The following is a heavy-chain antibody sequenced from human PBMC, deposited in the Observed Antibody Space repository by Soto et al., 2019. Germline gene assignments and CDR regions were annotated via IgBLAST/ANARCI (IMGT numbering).Heavy chain of an antibody. J-gene: IGHJ4*02. CDR3: AKDSPVADY. Sequence: GGSLRLSCAASGFTFSDYGMHWVRQAPGKGLEWVAVISYDGSNKYYADSVKGRFTISRDDSKNTLYLQVNSLRSEDTALYYCAKDSPVADYWGQGTLVTVSS. V-gene: IGHV3-30*18. D-gene: IGHD6-19*01. CDR1: GFTFSDYG. CDR2: ISYDGSNK.